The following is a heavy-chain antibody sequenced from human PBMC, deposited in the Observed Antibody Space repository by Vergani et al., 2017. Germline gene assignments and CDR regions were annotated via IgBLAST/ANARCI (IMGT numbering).Heavy chain of an antibody. D-gene: IGHD6-13*01. CDR2: ISSSGSTI. V-gene: IGHV3-48*03. CDR1: GFTFSSYE. J-gene: IGHJ6*02. CDR3: ARDLAAADPLIYYYYYGMDV. Sequence: EVQLVESGGGLVQPGGSLRLSCAASGFTFSSYEMNWVRQAPGKGLEWVSYISSSGSTIYYADSVKGRFTISRDNAKNSLYLQMNSLRAEDTAVYYCARDLAAADPLIYYYYYGMDVWGQGTTVTVSS.